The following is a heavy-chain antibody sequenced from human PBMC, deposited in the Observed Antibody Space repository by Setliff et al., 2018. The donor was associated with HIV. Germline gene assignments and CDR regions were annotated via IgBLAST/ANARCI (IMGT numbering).Heavy chain of an antibody. CDR1: GYTFTNYY. CDR2: INPSGGST. D-gene: IGHD6-19*01. Sequence: GASVKVSCKASGYTFTNYYIHWVRQAPGQGLEWMGIINPSGGSTTYAQKFQGRVTMTADTSTDTAYMELSSLRSEDTAVYYCATVSHTNVAALEFDYWGQGTLVTVSS. V-gene: IGHV1-46*01. J-gene: IGHJ4*02. CDR3: ATVSHTNVAALEFDY.